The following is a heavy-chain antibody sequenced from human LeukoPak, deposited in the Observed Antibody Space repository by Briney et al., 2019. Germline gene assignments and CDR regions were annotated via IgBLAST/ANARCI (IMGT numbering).Heavy chain of an antibody. D-gene: IGHD2-15*01. CDR3: ARGVGGGYYFDY. Sequence: ASVKVSCKASGYTFTSYGISWVRQAPGQGLEWMGGNIPIFGTANYAQKFQGRVTITADESTSTAYMELSSLRSEDTAVYYCARGVGGGYYFDYWGQGTLVTVSS. V-gene: IGHV1-69*13. CDR2: NIPIFGTA. J-gene: IGHJ4*02. CDR1: GYTFTSYG.